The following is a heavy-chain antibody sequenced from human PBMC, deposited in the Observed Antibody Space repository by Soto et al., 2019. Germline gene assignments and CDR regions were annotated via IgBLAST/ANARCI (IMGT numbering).Heavy chain of an antibody. CDR2: IYHSGST. D-gene: IGHD3-10*01. V-gene: IGHV4-4*02. J-gene: IGHJ6*02. CDR3: ARRGPRHYYGSGSYYNGYYYYYGMDV. Sequence: SETLSLTCAVSGGSISSSNWWSWVRQPPGKGLEWIGEIYHSGSTNYNPSLKSRVTISVDKSKDQFSLKLSSVTAADTAMYYCARRGPRHYYGSGSYYNGYYYYYGMDVWGQGTTVTVSS. CDR1: GGSISSSNW.